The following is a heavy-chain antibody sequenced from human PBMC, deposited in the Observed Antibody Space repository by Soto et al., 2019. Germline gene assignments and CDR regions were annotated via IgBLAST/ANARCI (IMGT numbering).Heavy chain of an antibody. CDR3: ARFGVVVPAAMFYYYYGIDV. V-gene: IGHV1-3*01. CDR2: INAGNGNT. CDR1: GYTFTSYA. D-gene: IGHD2-2*01. J-gene: IGHJ6*02. Sequence: ASVKVSCKASGYTFTSYAMHWVRQAPGQRLEWMGWINAGNGNTKYSQKFQGRVTITRDTSASTAYMELSSLRSEDTAVYYFARFGVVVPAAMFYYYYGIDVWGQGTTVTVSS.